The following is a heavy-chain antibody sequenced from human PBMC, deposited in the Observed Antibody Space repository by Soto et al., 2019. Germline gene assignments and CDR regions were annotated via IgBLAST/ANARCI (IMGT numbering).Heavy chain of an antibody. J-gene: IGHJ4*02. D-gene: IGHD5-12*01. V-gene: IGHV3-7*01. CDR1: GFTFSSYW. Sequence: GGSLRLSCAASGFTFSSYWMSWVRQAPGEGLEWVANIKQDGSEKYYVDSVKGRFTISRDNAKNSLYLQMNSLRAEDTAVYYCARDVRDGYNFNFDYWGQGTLVTVSS. CDR3: ARDVRDGYNFNFDY. CDR2: IKQDGSEK.